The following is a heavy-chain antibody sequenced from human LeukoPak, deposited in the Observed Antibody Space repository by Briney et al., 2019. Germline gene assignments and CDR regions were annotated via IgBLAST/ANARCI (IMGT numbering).Heavy chain of an antibody. V-gene: IGHV3-21*01. Sequence: GGSLRLSCAASGFTFSSYSMNWVRQAPGKGLEWVSSISSSSSYICYADSVKGRFTISRDNAKNSLYLQMNSLRAEDTAVYYCARDGPYCSSTSCHRPPDYWGQGTLVTVSS. CDR3: ARDGPYCSSTSCHRPPDY. D-gene: IGHD2-2*01. CDR1: GFTFSSYS. J-gene: IGHJ4*02. CDR2: ISSSSSYI.